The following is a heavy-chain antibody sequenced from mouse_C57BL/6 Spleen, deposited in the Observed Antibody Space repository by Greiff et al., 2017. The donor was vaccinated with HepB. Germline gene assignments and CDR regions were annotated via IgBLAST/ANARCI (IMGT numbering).Heavy chain of an antibody. Sequence: QVQLQQPGAELVKPGASVKMSCKASGYTFTSYWITWVKQRPGQGLEWIGDIYPGSGSTNYNEKFKSKATLTVDTSSSTAYMQLSSLTSEDSAVYYCARMTTVVATDFDYWGQGTTLTVSS. CDR3: ARMTTVVATDFDY. CDR2: IYPGSGST. CDR1: GYTFTSYW. V-gene: IGHV1-55*01. D-gene: IGHD1-1*01. J-gene: IGHJ2*01.